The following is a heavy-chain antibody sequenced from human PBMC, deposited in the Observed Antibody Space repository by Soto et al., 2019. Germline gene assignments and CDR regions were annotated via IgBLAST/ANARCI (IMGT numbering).Heavy chain of an antibody. CDR1: GFTVSRNY. D-gene: IGHD4-17*01. CDR2: IHSGGDT. V-gene: IGHV3-53*01. Sequence: GGSLRLSCAASGFTVSRNYMNWVRQAPGKGLEWVSIIHSGGDTYYADSVKGRFTISRDNSLNTLYLHMNSLRVEDTAVYYCEGDPFGVNPGEDYWGQGTLVTVSS. J-gene: IGHJ4*02. CDR3: EGDPFGVNPGEDY.